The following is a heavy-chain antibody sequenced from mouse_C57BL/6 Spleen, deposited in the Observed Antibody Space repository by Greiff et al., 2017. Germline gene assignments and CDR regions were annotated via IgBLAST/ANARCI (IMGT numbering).Heavy chain of an antibody. V-gene: IGHV7-3*01. J-gene: IGHJ2*01. D-gene: IGHD2-1*01. Sequence: EVMLVESGGGLVQPGGSLSLSCAASGFTFTDYYMSWVRQPPGKALEWLGFIRNKANGYTTEYSASVKGRFTISRDNSQSILYLQMNALRAEDSATYYCARYLLGNPDYWGQGTTLTVSS. CDR1: GFTFTDYY. CDR3: ARYLLGNPDY. CDR2: IRNKANGYTT.